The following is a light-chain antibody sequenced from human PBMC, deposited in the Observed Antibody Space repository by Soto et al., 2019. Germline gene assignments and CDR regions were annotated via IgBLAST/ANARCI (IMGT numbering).Light chain of an antibody. J-gene: IGKJ2*01. CDR2: DSS. CDR3: QQLSHYTYN. V-gene: IGKV1-9*01. CDR1: YDISSS. Sequence: DIQLTQSPSFLSASVEERVNISFRASYDISSSLAWYQQEPGKPPKLLIYDSSTLQTGVPSRFTGSGSGRKFTLTISGLQFGDFATYFCQQLSHYTYNFGQATKVDI.